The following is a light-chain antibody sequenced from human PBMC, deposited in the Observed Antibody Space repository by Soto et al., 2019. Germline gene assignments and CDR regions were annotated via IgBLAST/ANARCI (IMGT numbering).Light chain of an antibody. V-gene: IGLV1-47*02. CDR1: ASNIGSNS. CDR2: YSN. CDR3: AAWVASLSACV. Sequence: QSVLTQPPSASGSPGQSVTICCTGGASNIGSNSVYWYQHLPGQAPKLLIYYSNQRPAEVPVRFSGSRSGTSVSLAIVGLRFEDVPIYSGAAWVASLSACVFGNGTKVTV. J-gene: IGLJ1*01.